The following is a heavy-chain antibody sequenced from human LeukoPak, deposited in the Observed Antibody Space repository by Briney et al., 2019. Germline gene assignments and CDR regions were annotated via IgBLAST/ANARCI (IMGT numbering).Heavy chain of an antibody. CDR2: INHSGST. D-gene: IGHD5-24*01. Sequence: SETLSLTCAVYGGSFSGYYWSWIRQPPGKGLEWVGEINHSGSTNYNPSLKSRVTISVDTSKNQFSLKRSSVTAADTAVYYCARRFRGDGYHGFDYCRQPAMLTV. CDR1: GGSFSGYY. J-gene: IGHJ4*02. CDR3: ARRFRGDGYHGFDY. V-gene: IGHV4-34*01.